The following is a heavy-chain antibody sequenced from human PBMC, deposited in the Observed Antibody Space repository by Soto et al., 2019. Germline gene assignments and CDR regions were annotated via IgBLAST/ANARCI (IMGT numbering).Heavy chain of an antibody. V-gene: IGHV4-34*01. Sequence: SETLSLTCAVYGGSFSGYYWSWIRQPPGKGLEWIGEINHSGSTNYNPSLKSRVTISVDTSKNQFSLKLSSVTAADTAVYYCARGSLVVVPAAMPRGYNWFDPWGQGTLVTVSS. J-gene: IGHJ5*02. CDR3: ARGSLVVVPAAMPRGYNWFDP. D-gene: IGHD2-2*01. CDR1: GGSFSGYY. CDR2: INHSGST.